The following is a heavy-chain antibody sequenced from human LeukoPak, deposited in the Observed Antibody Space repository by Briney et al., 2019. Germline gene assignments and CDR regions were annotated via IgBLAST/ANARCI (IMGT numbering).Heavy chain of an antibody. D-gene: IGHD6-19*01. Sequence: GESLRLSCAASGFNFKNYAMSWVRQAPGKGLEWVSTISGDGSSTRYADSVKGRFTISRDNSKNTLYLQMNSLRAEDTAVYYCAKDLPLAVAGNFDYWGQGTLVTVSS. CDR1: GFNFKNYA. CDR2: ISGDGSST. J-gene: IGHJ4*02. V-gene: IGHV3-23*01. CDR3: AKDLPLAVAGNFDY.